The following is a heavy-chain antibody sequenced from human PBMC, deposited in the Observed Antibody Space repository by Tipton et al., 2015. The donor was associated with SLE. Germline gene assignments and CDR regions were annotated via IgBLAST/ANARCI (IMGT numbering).Heavy chain of an antibody. V-gene: IGHV4-59*01. Sequence: TLSLTCTVSGGSISSYYWSWIRQPPGKGLEWIGYISYSGSTNYNPSLRSRVTISLDTSKNQFSLKLSSVTAADTAVYYCASGPSSIAALTWFDPWGQGTLVTVSS. CDR2: ISYSGST. D-gene: IGHD6-6*01. CDR1: GGSISSYY. CDR3: ASGPSSIAALTWFDP. J-gene: IGHJ5*02.